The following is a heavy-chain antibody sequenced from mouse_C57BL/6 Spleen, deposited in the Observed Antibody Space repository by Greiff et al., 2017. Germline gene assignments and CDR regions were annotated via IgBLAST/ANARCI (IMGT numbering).Heavy chain of an antibody. CDR3: AREITTVVAMYFDV. V-gene: IGHV5-16*01. Sequence: EVKLVESEGGLVQPGSSMKLSCTASGFTFSDYYMAWVRQVPEKGLEWVANINYDGSSTYYLDSLKSRFIISRDNAKNILYLQMSSLKSEDTATYYCAREITTVVAMYFDVWGTGTTVTVSS. J-gene: IGHJ1*03. CDR2: INYDGSST. D-gene: IGHD1-1*01. CDR1: GFTFSDYY.